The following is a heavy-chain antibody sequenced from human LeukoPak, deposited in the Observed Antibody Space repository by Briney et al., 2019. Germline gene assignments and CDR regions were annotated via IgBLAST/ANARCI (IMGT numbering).Heavy chain of an antibody. V-gene: IGHV4-31*03. Sequence: SETLSLTCTVSGGSISSGGYYWSWIRQHPGKGLEWIGYIYYSGSTYYNPSLKSRVTISVDTSKNQFPLKLSSVTAADTAVYYCARCCYDFWSGYAGGPWGQGTLVTVSS. CDR1: GGSISSGGYY. CDR2: IYYSGST. J-gene: IGHJ5*02. D-gene: IGHD3-3*01. CDR3: ARCCYDFWSGYAGGP.